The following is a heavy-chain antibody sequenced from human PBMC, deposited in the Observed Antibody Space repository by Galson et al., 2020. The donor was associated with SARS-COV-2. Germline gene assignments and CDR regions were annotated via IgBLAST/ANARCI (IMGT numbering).Heavy chain of an antibody. V-gene: IGHV3-21*01. D-gene: IGHD6-19*01. CDR3: ARSLEQWLVLKKSYYFDY. CDR2: ISSSSSYI. J-gene: IGHJ4*02. Sequence: KIGESLKISCAASGFTFSSYSMNWVRQAPGKGLEWVSSISSSSSYIYYADSVKGRFTISRDNAKNSLYLQMNSLRAEDTAVYYCARSLEQWLVLKKSYYFDYWGQGTLVTVSS. CDR1: GFTFSSYS.